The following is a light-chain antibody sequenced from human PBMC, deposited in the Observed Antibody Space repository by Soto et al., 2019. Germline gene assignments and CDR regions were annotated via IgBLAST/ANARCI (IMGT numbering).Light chain of an antibody. CDR2: GND. CDR3: QSYDSSLRGHYV. V-gene: IGLV1-40*01. CDR1: SSNIGAGYD. J-gene: IGLJ1*01. Sequence: QSVLTQPPSVSGAPGQTVTISCTGSSSNIGAGYDVHWYQQLPGTAPKLLILGNDNRPSGVPDRFSGSRSGTSASLAITGLQAEDEADYYCQSYDSSLRGHYVFGTGTKLTVL.